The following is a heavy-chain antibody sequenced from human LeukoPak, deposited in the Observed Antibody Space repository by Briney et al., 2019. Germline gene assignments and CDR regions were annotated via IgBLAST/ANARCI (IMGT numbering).Heavy chain of an antibody. CDR1: GFTFDDYA. V-gene: IGHV3-9*01. CDR2: ISWNSGSI. J-gene: IGHJ4*02. Sequence: GRSLRLSCAASGFTFDDYAMHWGRQAPGKGLEWVSGISWNSGSIGYADSVKGRFTISRDNAKNSLYLQMNSLRAEDTALYYCAKDINLLGGGFDYWGQGTLVTVSS. CDR3: AKDINLLGGGFDY. D-gene: IGHD2-15*01.